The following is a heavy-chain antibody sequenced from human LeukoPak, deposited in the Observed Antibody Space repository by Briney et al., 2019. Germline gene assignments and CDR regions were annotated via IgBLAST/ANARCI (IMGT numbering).Heavy chain of an antibody. J-gene: IGHJ4*02. V-gene: IGHV3-21*04. CDR2: ICSTSRCI. Sequence: GGSLRLSCAASGFTFSSYSMNWVRQAPGKGLEWVSSICSTSRCIFYADSVKGRFTISRDNAKSSLYLQMNDLRAEDTAVYYCAASLPNIVVVPATKGPFGYWGQGTLVTVSS. CDR1: GFTFSSYS. CDR3: AASLPNIVVVPATKGPFGY. D-gene: IGHD2-2*01.